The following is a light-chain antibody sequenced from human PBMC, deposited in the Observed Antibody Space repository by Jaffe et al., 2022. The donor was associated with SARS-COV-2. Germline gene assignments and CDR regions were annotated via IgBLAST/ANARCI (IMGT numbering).Light chain of an antibody. V-gene: IGKV4-1*01. J-gene: IGKJ2*01. CDR3: QQYYNIPYT. CDR2: WAS. Sequence: DIVMTQSPDSLAVSLGERATINCKSSQSVLYSSNNNNYLAWYQQKPGQPPKLLIYWASTRESGVPDRFSGSGSGTDFTLTISSVQAEDVAVYCCQQYYNIPYTFGQGTKLEIK. CDR1: QSVLYSSNNNNY.